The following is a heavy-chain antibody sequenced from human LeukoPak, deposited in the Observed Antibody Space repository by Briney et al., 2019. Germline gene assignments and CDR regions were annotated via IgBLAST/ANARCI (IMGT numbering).Heavy chain of an antibody. J-gene: IGHJ6*03. D-gene: IGHD3-3*01. Sequence: PGGSLRLSCVASGFTFSNYWMSWVRQAPGKGLEWAANIKQDGSEKYYVDSVKGRFTISRDNAKKSLYLQMNSLRAEDTAVYYCARDRFHGYDFWSGYYFYYYMDVWGKGTTVTVSS. CDR1: GFTFSNYW. CDR3: ARDRFHGYDFWSGYYFYYYMDV. CDR2: IKQDGSEK. V-gene: IGHV3-7*01.